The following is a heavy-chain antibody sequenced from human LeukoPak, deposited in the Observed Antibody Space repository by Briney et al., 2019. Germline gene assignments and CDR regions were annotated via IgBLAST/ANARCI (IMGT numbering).Heavy chain of an antibody. CDR2: ISGSGGST. CDR1: GFTFSSYA. CDR3: AKFLSRYCSSTSCYGAFDI. V-gene: IGHV3-23*01. Sequence: GGSLRLSCAASGFTFSSYAMSWVRQAPGKGLEWVSAISGSGGSTYYADSVKGRFTISRDNSKNTLYLQMNSLRAEDTAVYYCAKFLSRYCSSTSCYGAFDIWGQGTMVTVSS. J-gene: IGHJ3*02. D-gene: IGHD2-2*01.